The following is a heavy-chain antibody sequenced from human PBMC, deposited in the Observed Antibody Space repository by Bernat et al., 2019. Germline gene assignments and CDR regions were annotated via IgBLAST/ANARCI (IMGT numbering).Heavy chain of an antibody. CDR1: GFTFNSQS. CDR3: AKLPEGAYTEDY. J-gene: IGHJ4*02. CDR2: ISSSGGST. D-gene: IGHD4-11*01. V-gene: IGHV3-23*01. Sequence: EVQLLESGGGLVQPGGSLRLSCAASGFTFNSQSMSWVRQAPGKGLEWVSTISSSGGSTYYADAVKGRFTISRDNSNNTLYLQMNSLGAEDTALYSCAKLPEGAYTEDYWGQGTLVTVSS.